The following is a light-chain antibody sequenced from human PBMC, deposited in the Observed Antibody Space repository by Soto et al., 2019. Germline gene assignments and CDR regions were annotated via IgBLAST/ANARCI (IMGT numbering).Light chain of an antibody. CDR2: EVS. CDR3: TSYTSSSTWV. Sequence: QSVLTQPASVSGSPGQSITISCTGTTSDVGGYNYVSWFQQYPGKAPKLKIYEVSNRPSGVSNRFSGSKSGNTASLTISALQAEDEADYYCTSYTSSSTWVFGGGTKLTVL. J-gene: IGLJ3*02. V-gene: IGLV2-14*01. CDR1: TSDVGGYNY.